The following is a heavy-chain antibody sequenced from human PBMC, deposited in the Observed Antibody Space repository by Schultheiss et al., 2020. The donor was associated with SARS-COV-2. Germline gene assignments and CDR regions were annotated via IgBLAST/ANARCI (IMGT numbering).Heavy chain of an antibody. J-gene: IGHJ4*02. D-gene: IGHD6-19*01. CDR1: GGSISNYY. V-gene: IGHV4-59*01. CDR2: IYYSGTT. Sequence: SETLSQKGNVSGGSISNYYWSWIRQPPGKGLEWIGYIYYSGTTNYNPSLKSRVTMSLDTSENQFSLNLTSVTAADTAVYYCARHPAKVVQWLVFDYWGQGTLVTVSS. CDR3: ARHPAKVVQWLVFDY.